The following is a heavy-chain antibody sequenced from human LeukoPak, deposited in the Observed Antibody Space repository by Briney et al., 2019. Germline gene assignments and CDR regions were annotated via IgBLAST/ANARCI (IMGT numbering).Heavy chain of an antibody. D-gene: IGHD3-9*01. CDR3: ARGAAYVDWQRYFDF. V-gene: IGHV3-11*01. CDR1: EFTFSDYY. J-gene: IGHJ4*02. CDR2: VSSTASTR. Sequence: KPGGSLRLSCAASEFTFSDYYMSWIRQAPGKGLAWVSYVSSTASTRYYADSVKGRFTISRDNSKSTLSLQMNNLRTEDTAVYYCARGAAYVDWQRYFDFWGQGTLVTVSS.